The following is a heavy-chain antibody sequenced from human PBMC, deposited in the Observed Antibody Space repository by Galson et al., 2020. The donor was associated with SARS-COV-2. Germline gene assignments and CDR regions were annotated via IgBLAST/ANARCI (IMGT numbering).Heavy chain of an antibody. Sequence: SETLSLTCAVYGGSFSGYSWTWIRQAPGKGLEWIGEIKSGGDTKYSPSLSSRDTLSVDTSRNQFSLKLTSVSAADTALYFCARGRQGVVPSPVLGLGPFYSYYYMDVWGKGTTVIVSS. V-gene: IGHV4-34*01. CDR2: IKSGGDT. CDR1: GGSFSGYS. J-gene: IGHJ6*03. CDR3: ARGRQGVVPSPVLGLGPFYSYYYMDV. D-gene: IGHD3-16*01.